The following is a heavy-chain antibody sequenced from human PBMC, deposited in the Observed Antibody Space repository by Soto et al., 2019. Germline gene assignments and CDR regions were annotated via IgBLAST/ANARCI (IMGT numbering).Heavy chain of an antibody. CDR1: GDTFSRYS. CDR2: IFAGFGTA. V-gene: IGHV1-69*12. Sequence: QVQLVQSGAEVKKPGSLVKVSCKASGDTFSRYSISWVRQAPGQGLEWMGGIFAGFGTATYAQKVHGRVLIIAYESTPTAYMELTSLTYEYTAVYYCAVGASAAATWYSHGMDVWGQGTTVTVSS. D-gene: IGHD2-2*01. CDR3: AVGASAAATWYSHGMDV. J-gene: IGHJ6*02.